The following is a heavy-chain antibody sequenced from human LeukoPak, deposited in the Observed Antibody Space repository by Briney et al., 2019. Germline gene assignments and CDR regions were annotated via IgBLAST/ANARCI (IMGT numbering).Heavy chain of an antibody. CDR3: AGRTAAQDYYMDV. Sequence: PGGSLRLSCAASEFTVSNNYMNWVRQAPGKGLEWVSVIYSGGNTYYADSVKGRFTISRDNSKSTLYLQMNSLRAEDSAVYFCAGRTAAQDYYMDVWGKGTTVTISS. J-gene: IGHJ6*03. V-gene: IGHV3-66*01. D-gene: IGHD5-18*01. CDR2: IYSGGNT. CDR1: EFTVSNNY.